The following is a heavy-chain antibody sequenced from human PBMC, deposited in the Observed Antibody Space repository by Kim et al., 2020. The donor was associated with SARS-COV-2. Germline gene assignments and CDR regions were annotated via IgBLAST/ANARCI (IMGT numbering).Heavy chain of an antibody. D-gene: IGHD5-12*01. Sequence: NPPLKRRVTISVDTAKNQCSLKLSSVTAADTAVYYCASERRDGYNYGFDYWGQGTLVTVSS. J-gene: IGHJ4*02. CDR3: ASERRDGYNYGFDY. V-gene: IGHV4-59*01.